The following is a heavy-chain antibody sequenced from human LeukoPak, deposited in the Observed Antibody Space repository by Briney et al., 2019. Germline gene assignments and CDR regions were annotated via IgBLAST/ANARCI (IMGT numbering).Heavy chain of an antibody. V-gene: IGHV1-2*02. D-gene: IGHD6-13*01. Sequence: GASVKVSCKASGYTFTGYYMHWVRQAPGQGLEWMGWINPNSGGTNYAQKFQGRVTMTRDTSISTAYMELSRLRSDDTAVYYCARSFLAAADDAFDIWGQGTMVTVSS. CDR2: INPNSGGT. CDR3: ARSFLAAADDAFDI. J-gene: IGHJ3*02. CDR1: GYTFTGYY.